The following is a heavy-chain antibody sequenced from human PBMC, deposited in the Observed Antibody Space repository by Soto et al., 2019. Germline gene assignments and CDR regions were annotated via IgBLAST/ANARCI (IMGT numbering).Heavy chain of an antibody. CDR3: TTMVRGVILNYPD. Sequence: GGSLRLSCAASGFTFSNAWMSWVRQAPGKGLEWVGRIKSKTDGGTTDYAAPVKGRFTISRDDSKNTLYLQMNSLKTEDTAVYYCTTMVRGVILNYPDWGQGTLVTVSS. CDR2: IKSKTDGGTT. D-gene: IGHD3-10*01. V-gene: IGHV3-15*01. CDR1: GFTFSNAW. J-gene: IGHJ4*02.